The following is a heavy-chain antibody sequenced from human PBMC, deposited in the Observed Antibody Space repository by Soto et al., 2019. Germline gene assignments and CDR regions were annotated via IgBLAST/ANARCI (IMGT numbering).Heavy chain of an antibody. V-gene: IGHV4-34*01. CDR1: GGSFSGYY. D-gene: IGHD6-13*01. Sequence: QVQLQQWGAGLLKPSETLSLTCAVYGGSFSGYYWSWIRQPPGKGLEWIGEINHSGSTNYNPSLKSRVTISVDTSKNQFSLKLSSVTAADTAVYYCARDPGGSSWYKGRSVAWGQGTLVTVSS. CDR2: INHSGST. J-gene: IGHJ5*02. CDR3: ARDPGGSSWYKGRSVA.